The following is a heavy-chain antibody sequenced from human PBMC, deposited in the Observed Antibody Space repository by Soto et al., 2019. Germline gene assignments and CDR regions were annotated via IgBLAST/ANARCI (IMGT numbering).Heavy chain of an antibody. J-gene: IGHJ5*02. Sequence: PGGSLRLSCAASGFTFSNAWMSWVRQAPGKGLEWVGRIKSKTDGGTTDYAAPVKGRFTISRDDSKNTLYLEMNSLKTEDTAVYYCTSYPDYGDPTKGWFDPSGQGTLVTVSS. CDR1: GFTFSNAW. D-gene: IGHD4-17*01. CDR3: TSYPDYGDPTKGWFDP. CDR2: IKSKTDGGTT. V-gene: IGHV3-15*01.